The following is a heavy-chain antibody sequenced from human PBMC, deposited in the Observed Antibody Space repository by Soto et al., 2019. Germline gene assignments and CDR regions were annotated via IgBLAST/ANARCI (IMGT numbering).Heavy chain of an antibody. J-gene: IGHJ6*02. Sequence: SETLSLTCTVSGGSISSGDYYWSWIRQPPGKGLEWIGYIYYSGSTYYNPSLKSRVTISVYTSKNQFSLKLSSVTAADTAVYYCARVSGIVLVPAARMDVWGQGTTVTVSS. D-gene: IGHD2-2*01. CDR1: GGSISSGDYY. V-gene: IGHV4-30-4*01. CDR2: IYYSGST. CDR3: ARVSGIVLVPAARMDV.